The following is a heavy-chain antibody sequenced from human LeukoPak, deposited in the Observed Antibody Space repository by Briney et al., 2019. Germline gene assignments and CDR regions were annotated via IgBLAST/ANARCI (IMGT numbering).Heavy chain of an antibody. D-gene: IGHD5-18*01. V-gene: IGHV3-64*01. CDR3: ARDPGGYSYGYYDY. CDR1: GFTFSSYA. J-gene: IGHJ4*02. CDR2: ISSNGSST. Sequence: GGSLRLSCAASGFTFSSYAMHWVRQAPGKGLGYVSAISSNGSSTYYANSVKCRFTISRDNSKNTLYLQMGSLRAEDMAVYYCARDPGGYSYGYYDYWGQGTLVTVSS.